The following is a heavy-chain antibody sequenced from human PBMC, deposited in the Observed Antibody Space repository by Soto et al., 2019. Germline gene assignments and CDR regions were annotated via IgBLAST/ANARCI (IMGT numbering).Heavy chain of an antibody. Sequence: ASVKVSCKASGFTFTGYYMHWVRQAPGQGLEWMGWINPNSGGTNYAQKFQGWVTMTRDTSISTAYMELSRLRSDDTAVYYCARDWMIGYCSGGSCYGMDVWGQGTTVTVSS. CDR2: INPNSGGT. CDR3: ARDWMIGYCSGGSCYGMDV. CDR1: GFTFTGYY. J-gene: IGHJ6*02. V-gene: IGHV1-2*04. D-gene: IGHD2-15*01.